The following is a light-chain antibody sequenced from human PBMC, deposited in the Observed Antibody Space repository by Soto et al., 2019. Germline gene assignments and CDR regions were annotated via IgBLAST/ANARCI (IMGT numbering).Light chain of an antibody. V-gene: IGLV2-14*01. CDR3: SSYTTSSTWV. CDR1: SSDVGGYNY. Sequence: QSALTQPASVSGCPGQSITISCTGTSSDVGGYNYVSWYQQHPGKAPKVMIYEVSNRPSGVSNRFSGSKSGNTASLTISGLQAEDEADYYCSSYTTSSTWVFGGGTKLTVL. CDR2: EVS. J-gene: IGLJ3*02.